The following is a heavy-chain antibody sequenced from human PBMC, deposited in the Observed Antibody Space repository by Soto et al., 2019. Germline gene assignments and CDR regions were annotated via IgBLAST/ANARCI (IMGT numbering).Heavy chain of an antibody. Sequence: QITLKESGPPLVKPTQTLTLTCTFSGFSLSTSGVGVGWIRQPPGKALEWLALIYWNDDKRYSPSLKSRLTITKDTSKNQVVLTMTNMDPVDTATYYCAHRHSSGWYHRDRGFDYWGQGTLVTVSS. CDR1: GFSLSTSGVG. V-gene: IGHV2-5*01. CDR3: AHRHSSGWYHRDRGFDY. D-gene: IGHD6-19*01. CDR2: IYWNDDK. J-gene: IGHJ4*02.